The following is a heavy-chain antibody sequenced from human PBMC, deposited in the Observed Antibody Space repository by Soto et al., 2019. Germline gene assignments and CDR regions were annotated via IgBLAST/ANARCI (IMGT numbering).Heavy chain of an antibody. J-gene: IGHJ4*02. D-gene: IGHD3-22*01. CDR3: AKEKGTSYYYDSSGSGLDY. CDR1: GFTFSSYA. CDR2: ISGSGGST. V-gene: IGHV3-23*01. Sequence: GGSLRLSCAASGFTFSSYAMSWVRRAPGKGLEWVSAISGSGGSTYYADSVKGRFTISRDNSKNTLYLQMNSLRAEDTAVYYCAKEKGTSYYYDSSGSGLDYWGQGTLVTVSS.